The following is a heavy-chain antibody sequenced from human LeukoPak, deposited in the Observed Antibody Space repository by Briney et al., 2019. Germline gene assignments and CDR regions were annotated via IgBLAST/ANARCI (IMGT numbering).Heavy chain of an antibody. CDR3: ARVRTIAAVGPDFDY. CDR2: IIPIFGTA. V-gene: IGHV1-69*05. Sequence: GASVKVSCKASGGTFSSYAISWVRQAPGQGLEWMGGIIPIFGTANYAQKFQGRVTITTDESTSTAYMELTSLGSEDTAVYYCARVRTIAAVGPDFDYWGQGTLVTVSS. J-gene: IGHJ4*02. D-gene: IGHD6-13*01. CDR1: GGTFSSYA.